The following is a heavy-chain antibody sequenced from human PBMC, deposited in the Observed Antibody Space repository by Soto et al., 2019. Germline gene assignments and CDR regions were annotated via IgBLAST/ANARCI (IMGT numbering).Heavy chain of an antibody. CDR3: ARHQTAGTTYDY. CDR1: GGSISSSYY. V-gene: IGHV4-39*01. D-gene: IGHD1-1*01. Sequence: SETLSLTCTVSGGSISSSYYWGWIRQPPGKGLEWIGSFYYSGSTYYNPSLKSRVTISVDTSKNQFSLKLRSVAAADTAVYYCARHQTAGTTYDYWGRGTLVTVSS. J-gene: IGHJ4*02. CDR2: FYYSGST.